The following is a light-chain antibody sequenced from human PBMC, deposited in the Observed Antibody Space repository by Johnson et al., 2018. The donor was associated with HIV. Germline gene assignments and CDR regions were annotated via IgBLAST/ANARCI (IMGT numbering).Light chain of an antibody. CDR3: GAWESSLNTYV. Sequence: QAALTQPPSVSAAPGQKVTISCSGSSSNIGNNYVCWFQQLPGTAPKLLIYENTKRTYGLRYRFSGSKSGTSASRGITGLQTGDEADYYCGAWESSLNTYVFGTGTKVTVL. V-gene: IGLV1-51*02. CDR2: ENT. CDR1: SSNIGNNY. J-gene: IGLJ1*01.